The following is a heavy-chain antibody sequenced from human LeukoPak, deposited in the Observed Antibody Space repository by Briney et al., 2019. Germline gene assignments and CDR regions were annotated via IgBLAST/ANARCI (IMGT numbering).Heavy chain of an antibody. D-gene: IGHD2-2*01. J-gene: IGHJ4*02. V-gene: IGHV3-53*01. CDR3: ARGARPVAMRNYFDY. CDR1: GVTVSSNY. CDR2: IYSDGST. Sequence: GGSLRLSCAASGVTVSSNYMSWVRQAPGKGLEWVSEIYSDGSTYYEASVKGRFTISRDNAKKSLYLQMNSLRAEDTAVYYCARGARPVAMRNYFDYWGQGTLVTVSS.